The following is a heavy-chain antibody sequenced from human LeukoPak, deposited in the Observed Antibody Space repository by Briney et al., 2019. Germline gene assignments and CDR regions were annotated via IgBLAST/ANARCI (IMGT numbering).Heavy chain of an antibody. V-gene: IGHV3-48*01. J-gene: IGHJ4*02. CDR1: GFTFSSYS. D-gene: IGHD6-13*01. CDR2: ISSSSSTI. CDR3: ARDRLGYSSSSWHFDY. Sequence: GGSLGLSCAASGFTFSSYSMNWVRQAPGKGLEWVSYISSSSSTIYYADSVKGRFTISRDNAKNSLYLQMNSLRAEDTAVYYCARDRLGYSSSSWHFDYWGQGTLVTVSS.